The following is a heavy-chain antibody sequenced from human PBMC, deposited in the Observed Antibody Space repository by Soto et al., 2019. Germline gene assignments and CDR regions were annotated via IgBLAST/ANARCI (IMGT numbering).Heavy chain of an antibody. CDR2: IDSDGSST. Sequence: GGSLRLSCAASGFTFSDYWMNWVRQAPGKGLVWVSRIDSDGSSTSYADSVKGRFTISRDNAKNTLYLQMNSLRVEDAAVYYCTKDRVPDGIYSFDYWGQGALVTVSS. V-gene: IGHV3-74*01. CDR1: GFTFSDYW. CDR3: TKDRVPDGIYSFDY. J-gene: IGHJ4*02. D-gene: IGHD2-15*01.